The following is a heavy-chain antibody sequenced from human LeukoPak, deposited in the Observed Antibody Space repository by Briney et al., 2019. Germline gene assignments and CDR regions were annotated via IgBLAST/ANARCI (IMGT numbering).Heavy chain of an antibody. CDR1: GFTISSYA. V-gene: IGHV3-23*01. D-gene: IGHD6-19*01. CDR2: ISGSGGST. J-gene: IGHJ4*02. CDR3: AKRGGIAVAGTAPYYFDY. Sequence: GGSLRLSCAASGFTISSYAMSWVRQAPGKGLEWVSGISGSGGSTYYADSVKGRFTISRDNSKNTLYLQMNSLRAEDTAVFYCAKRGGIAVAGTAPYYFDYWGQGTLVTVSS.